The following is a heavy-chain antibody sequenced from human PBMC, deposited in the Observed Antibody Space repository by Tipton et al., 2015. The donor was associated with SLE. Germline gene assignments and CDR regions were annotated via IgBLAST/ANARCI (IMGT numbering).Heavy chain of an antibody. CDR3: ANWRWAAAGKGSFDY. J-gene: IGHJ4*02. CDR2: IYYSGST. Sequence: LRLSCTVSGGSISSGDYYWSWIRQPPGKGLEWVGYIYYSGSTYYNPSLKSRVTISVDTSKNQFSLKLSSVTAADTAVYYCANWRWAAAGKGSFDYWGQGTLVTVSS. CDR1: GGSISSGDYY. D-gene: IGHD6-13*01. V-gene: IGHV4-30-4*01.